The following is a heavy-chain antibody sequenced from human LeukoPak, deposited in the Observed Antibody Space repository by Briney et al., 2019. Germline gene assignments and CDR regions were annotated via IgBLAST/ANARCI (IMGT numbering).Heavy chain of an antibody. Sequence: SETLSLTCTVSGGSISSYYWSWIRQPPGKGLEWIGYIYYSGSTNYNPSLKSRVTISVDTSKNQFSLKLSSETAADTAVYYCARDRVSYDSSGLDAFDIWGQGTMVTVSS. CDR1: GGSISSYY. V-gene: IGHV4-59*01. CDR3: ARDRVSYDSSGLDAFDI. J-gene: IGHJ3*02. CDR2: IYYSGST. D-gene: IGHD3-22*01.